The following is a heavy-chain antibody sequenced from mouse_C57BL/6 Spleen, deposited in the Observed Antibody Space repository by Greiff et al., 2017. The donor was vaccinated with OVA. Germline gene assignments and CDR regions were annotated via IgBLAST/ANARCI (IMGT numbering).Heavy chain of an antibody. D-gene: IGHD1-1*01. CDR3: ARHPTVGYFDV. CDR1: GFTFSDYG. CDR2: ISNLAYSI. Sequence: EVKLMESGGGLVQPGGSLKLSCAASGFTFSDYGMAWVRQAPRKGPEWVAFISNLAYSIYYADTVTGRFTISRENAKNTLYLEMSSLRSEDTAMYYCARHPTVGYFDVWGTGTTVTVSS. V-gene: IGHV5-15*01. J-gene: IGHJ1*03.